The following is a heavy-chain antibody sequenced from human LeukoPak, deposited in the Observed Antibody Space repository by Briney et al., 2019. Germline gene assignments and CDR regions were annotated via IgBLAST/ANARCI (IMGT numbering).Heavy chain of an antibody. Sequence: GGSLRLSCAASGFTFMSYAMGWVRQAPGKGLEWVSAISAGGGRTYYADSVKGRFTISRDNSKNTPYLQMNSLRAEDTAVYYCVKVEQPLPFDPWGQGTLVTVSS. V-gene: IGHV3-23*01. J-gene: IGHJ5*02. CDR2: ISAGGGRT. CDR3: VKVEQPLPFDP. D-gene: IGHD6-13*01. CDR1: GFTFMSYA.